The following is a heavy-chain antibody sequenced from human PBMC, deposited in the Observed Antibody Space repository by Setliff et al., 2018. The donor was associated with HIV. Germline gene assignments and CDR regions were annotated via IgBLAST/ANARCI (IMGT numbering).Heavy chain of an antibody. CDR1: GFPFSVHG. CDR3: ARVSNNWNYGPIDY. J-gene: IGHJ4*02. D-gene: IGHD1-7*01. Sequence: GGSLRLSCEASGFPFSVHGMHWVRQSPGKGLEWLAVIWYDGGTKYYADSLQGRFTISRDDSKNTLYLQMNSLRAEDTAVYYCARVSNNWNYGPIDYWGQGTLVTVSS. CDR2: IWYDGGTK. V-gene: IGHV3-33*01.